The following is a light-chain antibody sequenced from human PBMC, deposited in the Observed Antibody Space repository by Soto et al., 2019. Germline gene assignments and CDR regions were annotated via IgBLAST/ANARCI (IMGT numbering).Light chain of an antibody. CDR2: EVS. CDR3: SSYTSSSTLFYV. CDR1: SSDVGGYNY. Sequence: QSALTQPASVSGSPGQSITISCTGTSSDVGGYNYVSWYQQHPGKAPKRMIYEVSNRPSGVSNRFSGSRSGNTASLTISGLQAEDEAEYCCSSYTSSSTLFYVFGTGTKVTVL. J-gene: IGLJ1*01. V-gene: IGLV2-14*01.